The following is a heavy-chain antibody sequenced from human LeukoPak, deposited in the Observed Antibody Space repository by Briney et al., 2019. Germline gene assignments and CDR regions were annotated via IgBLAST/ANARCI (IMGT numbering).Heavy chain of an antibody. CDR2: ISSSSSTI. CDR1: GFTFSSYS. V-gene: IGHV3-48*01. Sequence: GGSLRLSCAASGFTFSSYSMNWVRQAPGKGLEWVSYISSSSSTIYYADSVKGRFTISRDNAKNSLYLQMNSLRAEDTAVYYCASQTYYYDSSGYYTPYLFDYWGQGTLVTVSS. J-gene: IGHJ4*02. CDR3: ASQTYYYDSSGYYTPYLFDY. D-gene: IGHD3-22*01.